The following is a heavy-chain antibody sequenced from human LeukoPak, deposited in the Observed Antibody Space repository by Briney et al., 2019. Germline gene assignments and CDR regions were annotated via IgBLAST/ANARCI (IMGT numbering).Heavy chain of an antibody. Sequence: GSLRLSCAASGFTFSSYGMHWVRQAPGKGLEGVAVISYDGSNKYYADSVKGRFTISRDNSKNTLYLQMNSLRAEDTAVYYCAKERVGYGDNNPYYFDYWGQGTLVTVSS. D-gene: IGHD4-17*01. J-gene: IGHJ4*02. CDR3: AKERVGYGDNNPYYFDY. V-gene: IGHV3-30*18. CDR1: GFTFSSYG. CDR2: ISYDGSNK.